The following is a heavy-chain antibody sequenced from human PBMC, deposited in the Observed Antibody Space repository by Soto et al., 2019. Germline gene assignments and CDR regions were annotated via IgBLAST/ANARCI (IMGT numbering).Heavy chain of an antibody. V-gene: IGHV3-74*01. Sequence: EVQLVESGGGVVQPGGSLRLSCTASRFTFNTHWMHWVRQAPGKGLVWVSRIHFDGITTNYADSVKGRLTVSRDNAKNTVYLHVNTLRDEDTAVYYCARGGAMGVDYWGQGTLVTVSS. D-gene: IGHD1-26*01. CDR2: IHFDGITT. J-gene: IGHJ4*02. CDR3: ARGGAMGVDY. CDR1: RFTFNTHW.